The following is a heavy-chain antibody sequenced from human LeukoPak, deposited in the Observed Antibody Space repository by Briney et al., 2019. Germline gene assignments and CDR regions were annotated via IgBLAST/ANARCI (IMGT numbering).Heavy chain of an antibody. J-gene: IGHJ4*02. CDR1: GGYISSYY. CDR2: IYYSGST. D-gene: IGHD6-19*01. CDR3: ARLPPTESSGWGRPFDY. V-gene: IGHV4-59*08. Sequence: SETLSLTCTVPGGYISSYYWSWIRQPPGKGLEWIGYIYYSGSTNYNPSLKSRVTISVDTSKNQFSLKLSSVTATDTAVFYCARLPPTESSGWGRPFDYCGQGTLVTVSS.